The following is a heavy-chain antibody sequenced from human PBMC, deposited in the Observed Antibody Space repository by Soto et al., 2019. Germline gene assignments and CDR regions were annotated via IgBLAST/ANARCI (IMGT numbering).Heavy chain of an antibody. D-gene: IGHD3-10*01. J-gene: IGHJ3*02. Sequence: EVQLVESGGALVQPGGSLRLSCVVSGFTLRNYYMHWARQAPGKGLVWVSHIKGDGSTTDYADSVKGRFTISRDNAKNTLYLQMNSLRAEDTAVYYCARGGGPAALDIWGEGTMVPVSS. CDR1: GFTLRNYY. CDR3: ARGGGPAALDI. V-gene: IGHV3-74*01. CDR2: IKGDGSTT.